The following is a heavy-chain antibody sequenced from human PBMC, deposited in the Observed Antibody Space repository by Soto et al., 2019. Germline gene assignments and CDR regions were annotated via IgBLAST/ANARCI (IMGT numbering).Heavy chain of an antibody. CDR3: AKAGGAAGTVDYFDY. V-gene: IGHV3-23*01. J-gene: IGHJ4*02. CDR2: ISGSAGST. CDR1: GFTFSNYA. D-gene: IGHD6-13*01. Sequence: PGGSLRLSCAASGFTFSNYAINWVRQSPGKGLEWVSVISGSAGSTYYADSVKGRFTITRDNSKNTLYLQMNSLRAEDTAVYYCAKAGGAAGTVDYFDYWGQGTLVTVS.